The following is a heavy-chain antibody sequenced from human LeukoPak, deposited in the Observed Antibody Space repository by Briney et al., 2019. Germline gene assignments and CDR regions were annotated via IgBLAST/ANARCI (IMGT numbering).Heavy chain of an antibody. CDR1: GFTFSSHA. V-gene: IGHV3-23*01. J-gene: IGHJ4*02. CDR3: AKALYSSSGYYFDY. D-gene: IGHD6-13*01. CDR2: ISGSGGST. Sequence: PGGSLGLSCAASGFTFSSHAMNWVRQAPGKGLEWVSAISGSGGSTYYADSVKGRFTISRDNSKNTLYLQMNSLRAEDTAVYYCAKALYSSSGYYFDYWGQGTLVTVSS.